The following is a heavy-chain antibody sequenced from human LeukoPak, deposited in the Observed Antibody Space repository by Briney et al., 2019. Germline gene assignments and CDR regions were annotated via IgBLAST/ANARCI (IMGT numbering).Heavy chain of an antibody. V-gene: IGHV4-59*08. CDR1: GGSVTDYY. CDR3: ARGGYCGGDCYFYY. CDR2: IYYTGT. D-gene: IGHD2-21*02. Sequence: PSETLSLTCTVSGGSVTDYYWSWIRQSPGKGLEWIGYIYYTGTSYNPSLKSRVTISVDTSKNQFSLKLSSVTAADTAVYYCARGGYCGGDCYFYYWGQGTLVTVSS. J-gene: IGHJ4*02.